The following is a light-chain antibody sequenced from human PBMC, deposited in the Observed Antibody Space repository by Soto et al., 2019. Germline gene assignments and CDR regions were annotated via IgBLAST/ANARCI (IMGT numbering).Light chain of an antibody. CDR3: QKYNSASRT. CDR2: AAS. Sequence: DIQMTQSPSSLSASVGDRVTITCRASQGISNYLAWYQQKPEKVPKLLIYAASTLQSGVPSRFSGSGSATDFAVTISSLQPEDVATYYCQKYNSASRTFGGGTMVEIK. J-gene: IGKJ4*01. V-gene: IGKV1-27*01. CDR1: QGISNY.